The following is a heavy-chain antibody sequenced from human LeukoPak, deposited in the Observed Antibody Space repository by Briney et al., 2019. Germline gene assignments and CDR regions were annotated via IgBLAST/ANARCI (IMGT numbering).Heavy chain of an antibody. V-gene: IGHV5-51*01. Sequence: GESLKISCKGSGYSFTSYWIGWVRQMPGKGLEWMGIIYSPSFQGQVSISADKSNSTAYLQWSSLKASDTAMYYCARVRPQDGFDIWGQGTMVTVSS. CDR2: I. J-gene: IGHJ3*02. CDR1: GYSFTSYW. CDR3: ARVRPQDGFDI.